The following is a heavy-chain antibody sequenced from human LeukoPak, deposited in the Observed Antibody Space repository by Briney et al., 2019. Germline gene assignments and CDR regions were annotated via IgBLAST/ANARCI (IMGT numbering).Heavy chain of an antibody. CDR3: ARVLITFGGVIVTTYYFDY. CDR1: GGTFSSYG. V-gene: IGHV1-18*01. CDR2: ISAYNGNT. J-gene: IGHJ4*02. Sequence: ASVKVSCKASGGTFSSYGISWVRQAPGQGLEWMGWISAYNGNTNYAQKLQGRVTMTTDTSTSTAYMELRSLRSDNTAVYYCARVLITFGGVIVTTYYFDYWGQGTLVTVSS. D-gene: IGHD3-16*02.